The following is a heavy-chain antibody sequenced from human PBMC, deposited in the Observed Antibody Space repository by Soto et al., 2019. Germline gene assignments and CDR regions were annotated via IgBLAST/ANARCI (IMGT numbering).Heavy chain of an antibody. CDR2: IWYDGSNK. D-gene: IGHD6-19*01. CDR1: GFTFSSYG. CDR3: ARDCAGYSSGWYQRGGFDY. V-gene: IGHV3-33*01. Sequence: QVQLVESGGGVVQPGRSLRLSCAASGFTFSSYGMHWVRQAPGKGLEWVAVIWYDGSNKYYADSVKGRFTISRDNSKNTLYLQMNGLRAEDMAVYYCARDCAGYSSGWYQRGGFDYWGQGTLVTVSS. J-gene: IGHJ4*02.